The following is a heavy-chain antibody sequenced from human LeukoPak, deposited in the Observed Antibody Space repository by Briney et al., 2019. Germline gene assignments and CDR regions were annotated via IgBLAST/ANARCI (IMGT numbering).Heavy chain of an antibody. D-gene: IGHD5-12*01. V-gene: IGHV1-69*05. CDR3: ARDPSGYDFWFDP. Sequence: ASVKLSCKASGGTFSSYAISWVREAPGQGLEWMGRIIPIFGTANYAQKFQGRVTITTDESTSTAYMELSSLISEDTAVYYCARDPSGYDFWFDPWGQGTLVSVSS. J-gene: IGHJ5*02. CDR1: GGTFSSYA. CDR2: IIPIFGTA.